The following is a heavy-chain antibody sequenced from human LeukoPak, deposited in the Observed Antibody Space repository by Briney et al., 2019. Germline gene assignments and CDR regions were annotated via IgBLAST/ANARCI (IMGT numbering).Heavy chain of an antibody. CDR2: IRSKAYGGTT. J-gene: IGHJ4*02. CDR3: TRAYSSSSRLGYYFDY. CDR1: GFTFGDYA. V-gene: IGHV3-49*03. Sequence: GGSLRLSCTASGFTFGDYAISWFRQAPGKGLEWVGFIRSKAYGGTTEYAASVKGRFTISRDDSKSIAYLQMNSLKTEDTAVYYCTRAYSSSSRLGYYFDYWGQGTLVTVSS. D-gene: IGHD6-6*01.